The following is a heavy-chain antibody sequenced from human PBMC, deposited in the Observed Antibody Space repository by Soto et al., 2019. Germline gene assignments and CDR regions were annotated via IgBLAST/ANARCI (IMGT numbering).Heavy chain of an antibody. CDR3: ERGYWRFGESYHFDY. CDR2: ILSGGDT. CDR1: GFTVSSGY. Sequence: PGGSLRLSCAASGFTVSSGYMSWVRQAPGMGLEWVSVILSGGDTYYADSVKGRFTVSRDNSQNTVYLQMNSLRGEDTATYYCERGYWRFGESYHFDYWGQGSLVTVYS. J-gene: IGHJ4*02. D-gene: IGHD3-10*01. V-gene: IGHV3-53*01.